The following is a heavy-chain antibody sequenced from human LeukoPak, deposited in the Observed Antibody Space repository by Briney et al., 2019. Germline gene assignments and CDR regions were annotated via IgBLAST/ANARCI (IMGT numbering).Heavy chain of an antibody. J-gene: IGHJ4*02. CDR2: ISSSSSTI. CDR1: GFTFSSYS. D-gene: IGHD3-22*01. Sequence: GGSLRLSCAASGFTFSSYSMNWVRQAPGKGLEWVSYISSSSSTIYYADSVKGRFTISRDDAKNSLYLQMNSLRAEDTAVYYCARDLYYYDSSGSNWGQGTLVTVSS. V-gene: IGHV3-48*01. CDR3: ARDLYYYDSSGSN.